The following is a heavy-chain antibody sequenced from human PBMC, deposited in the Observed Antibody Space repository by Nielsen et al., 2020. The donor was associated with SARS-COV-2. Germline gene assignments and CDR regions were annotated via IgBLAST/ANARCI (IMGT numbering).Heavy chain of an antibody. CDR3: ARDGASGRFYDWLSHFDL. V-gene: IGHV4-34*01. CDR1: GESINSEGYY. D-gene: IGHD3-3*01. J-gene: IGHJ2*01. CDR2: VSHSGST. Sequence: SETLSLTCTVSGESINSEGYYWSWIRQNPGKGLEWIGEVSHSGSTNTNPSLKSRVTISVDTSKSQFSLKLRSVTAADTAVYYCARDGASGRFYDWLSHFDLWGRGTLVTVSS.